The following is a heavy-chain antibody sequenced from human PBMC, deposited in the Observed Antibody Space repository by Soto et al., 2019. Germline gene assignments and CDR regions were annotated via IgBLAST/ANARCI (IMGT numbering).Heavy chain of an antibody. CDR3: AKVWGXCSGGSCYSDYYYGMDV. CDR2: ISGSGGST. CDR1: GFTFSSYA. D-gene: IGHD2-15*01. Sequence: GGSLRLSCAASGFTFSSYAMSWVRQAPGKGLEWVSAISGSGGSTYYADSVKGRLTISRDNSKNTLYLQMNSLRAEDTAVYYCAKVWGXCSGGSCYSDYYYGMDVWGQGTTVNVSS. J-gene: IGHJ6*02. V-gene: IGHV3-23*01.